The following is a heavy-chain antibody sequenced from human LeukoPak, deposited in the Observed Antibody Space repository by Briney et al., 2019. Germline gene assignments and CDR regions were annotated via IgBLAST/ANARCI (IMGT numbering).Heavy chain of an antibody. J-gene: IGHJ2*01. V-gene: IGHV4-34*01. CDR2: INHSGST. CDR3: ARPHILTGYYNWYFDL. D-gene: IGHD3-9*01. Sequence: GSLRLSCAASGFTFSSYSMNWVRQPPGKGLEWIGEINHSGSTDYNPSLKSRVTISVDTSKDQFSLKLSSVTAADTAVYYCARPHILTGYYNWYFDLWGRGTLVTVSS. CDR1: GFTFSSYS.